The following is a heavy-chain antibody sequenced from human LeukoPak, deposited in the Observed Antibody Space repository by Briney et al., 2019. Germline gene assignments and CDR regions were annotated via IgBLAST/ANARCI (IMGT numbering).Heavy chain of an antibody. CDR3: ARGPLYYGMDV. CDR1: GGSSSDYY. CDR2: INHSGST. D-gene: IGHD3-10*01. J-gene: IGHJ6*02. Sequence: SETLSLTCAVYGGSSSDYYWSWIRQPPEKGLEWIGEINHSGSTNYNPSLKSRVTISVDTSKYQFSLRLTSVTAADTAVYYCARGPLYYGMDVWGQGTTVTVSS. V-gene: IGHV4-34*01.